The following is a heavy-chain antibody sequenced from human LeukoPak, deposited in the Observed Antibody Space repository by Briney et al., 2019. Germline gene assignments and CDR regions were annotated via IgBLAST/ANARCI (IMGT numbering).Heavy chain of an antibody. V-gene: IGHV3-23*01. CDR2: ISGSGTST. CDR1: GFPFSSYA. Sequence: PGGSLRLSCAASGFPFSSYAMSWVRQAPGKGLEWVSAISGSGTSTYYADSVKGRFTISRDNSKNTLYLQMNSLRAEDMALYYCAKGVLAAVAGTGFDLWGRGTLVTVSS. CDR3: AKGVLAAVAGTGFDL. D-gene: IGHD6-19*01. J-gene: IGHJ2*01.